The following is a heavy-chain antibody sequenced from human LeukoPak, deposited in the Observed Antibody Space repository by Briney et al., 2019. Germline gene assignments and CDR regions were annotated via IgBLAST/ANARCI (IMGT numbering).Heavy chain of an antibody. CDR2: IFTSGST. CDR1: GGSISSYY. D-gene: IGHD3-22*01. Sequence: SETLSLTCTVSGGSISSYYWSWIRQPAGKGLEWIGRIFTSGSTNYNPSLKSRVTMSVDTSKNQFSLKLSSVTAADTAAYYCAREMNYYDSSGYYYSLLGYWGQGTLVTVSS. CDR3: AREMNYYDSSGYYYSLLGY. V-gene: IGHV4-4*07. J-gene: IGHJ4*02.